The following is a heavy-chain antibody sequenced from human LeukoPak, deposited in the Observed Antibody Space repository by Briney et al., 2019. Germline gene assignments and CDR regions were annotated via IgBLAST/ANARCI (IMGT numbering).Heavy chain of an antibody. V-gene: IGHV3-23*01. CDR2: ISGSGGST. D-gene: IGHD6-19*01. Sequence: GGSLRLSCAASGFTFSSYAMSWVRQAPGKGLEWVSAISGSGGSTYYADSVKGRFTISRDNSKNTLYLQMNSLRAEDTAVYYCATGYSSGWSSSAFDIWGQGTMVTVSS. CDR1: GFTFSSYA. CDR3: ATGYSSGWSSSAFDI. J-gene: IGHJ3*02.